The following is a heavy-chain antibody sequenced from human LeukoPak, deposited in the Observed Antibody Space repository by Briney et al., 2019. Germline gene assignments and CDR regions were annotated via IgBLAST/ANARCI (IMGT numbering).Heavy chain of an antibody. D-gene: IGHD3-22*01. CDR1: GYTFTSYD. V-gene: IGHV1-8*03. J-gene: IGHJ5*02. Sequence: ASVKVSCKASGYTFTSYDINWVRQATGQGLEWMGWMNPNSGNTGYAQKFQGRVTITADESTSTAYMELSSLRSEDTAVYYCARKYYYDSSGYYWFDPWGQGTLVTVSS. CDR3: ARKYYYDSSGYYWFDP. CDR2: MNPNSGNT.